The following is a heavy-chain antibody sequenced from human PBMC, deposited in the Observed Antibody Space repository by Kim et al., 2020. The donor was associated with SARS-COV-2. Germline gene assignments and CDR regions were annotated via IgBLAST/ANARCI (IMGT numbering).Heavy chain of an antibody. J-gene: IGHJ6*02. V-gene: IGHV3-30*07. Sequence: VKGRFTISRDNSKNTLYLQMNSLRAEDTAVYYCVRGSLITMVRGVSFMDVWGQGTTVTVSS. CDR3: VRGSLITMVRGVSFMDV. D-gene: IGHD3-10*01.